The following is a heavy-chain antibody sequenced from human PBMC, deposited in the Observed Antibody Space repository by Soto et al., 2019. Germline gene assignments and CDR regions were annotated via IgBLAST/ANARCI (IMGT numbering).Heavy chain of an antibody. J-gene: IGHJ2*01. V-gene: IGHV4-31*03. Sequence: QVQLQESGPGLVKPSQTLSLTCTVSGASISSGGYYWGWIRQHPGKGLEWIGFIYYIGTSYYNPYLERRITLSVDTSKNPFSLNLTSVTAADTAVYYCARVLRDVLSDRYYWYFDLWGRGTLVTVSS. CDR3: ARVLRDVLSDRYYWYFDL. D-gene: IGHD3-16*02. CDR2: IYYIGTS. CDR1: GASISSGGYY.